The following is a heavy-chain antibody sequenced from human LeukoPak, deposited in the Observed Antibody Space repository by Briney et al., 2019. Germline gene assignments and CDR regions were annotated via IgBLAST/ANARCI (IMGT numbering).Heavy chain of an antibody. CDR1: GFTFDDYA. CDR2: VSGDSAST. V-gene: IGHV3-43*02. J-gene: IGHJ4*02. D-gene: IGHD3-22*01. Sequence: GGSLRLSCAASGFTFDDYAMHWVRQAPGKGLEWVPLVSGDSASTYYADSVKGRFTISRDNSKNSLYLQMNSLRTEDTALYYCAKDWGAYYDSSGFYSGDFDYWGQGTLVTVSS. CDR3: AKDWGAYYDSSGFYSGDFDY.